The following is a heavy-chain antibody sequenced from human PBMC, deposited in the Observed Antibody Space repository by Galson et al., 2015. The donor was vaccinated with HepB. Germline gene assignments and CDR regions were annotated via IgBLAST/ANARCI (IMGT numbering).Heavy chain of an antibody. Sequence: QSGAEVKKPGESLKISCKGSGYTFTAYWIAWVRQTPGEGLEWMGNIYPGDSEPRYSPSFQGQVTISADKPTTTAHLQWSSLEVSDTAIYYCAREKLHSYGRGPFYYWGQGNLVTLS. CDR3: AREKLHSYGRGPFYY. CDR1: GYTFTAYW. CDR2: IYPGDSEP. D-gene: IGHD5-18*01. J-gene: IGHJ4*02. V-gene: IGHV5-51*01.